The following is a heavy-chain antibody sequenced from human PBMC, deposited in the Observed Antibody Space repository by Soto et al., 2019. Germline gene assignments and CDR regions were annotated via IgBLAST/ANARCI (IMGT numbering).Heavy chain of an antibody. CDR2: LSGSGTST. D-gene: IGHD1-7*01. Sequence: PGGSLRLSFAASGFSFVNSALPLVRQAPGTGLEWVSGLSGSGTSTYSSSSVKGRFTISRDNSRDTLFLQMNSLTADDTAVYYCAKATTNGGGGNPFDSWGQGALVTVSS. V-gene: IGHV3-23*01. J-gene: IGHJ4*02. CDR1: GFSFVNSA. CDR3: AKATTNGGGGNPFDS.